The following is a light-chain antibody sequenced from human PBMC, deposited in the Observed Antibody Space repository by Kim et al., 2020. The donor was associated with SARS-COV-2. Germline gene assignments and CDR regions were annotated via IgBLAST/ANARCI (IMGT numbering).Light chain of an antibody. CDR3: QQYYSTPLT. Sequence: DIVMTQSPDSLGVSLGERATINCKSSQSVLYSSNNKNYLAWYQQKSGQPPKLLIYWASTRESGVPDRFSGRGSGTDFTLTISSLQAEDVAVYYCQQYYSTPLTFGGGTKVDIK. CDR1: QSVLYSSNNKNY. CDR2: WAS. V-gene: IGKV4-1*01. J-gene: IGKJ4*01.